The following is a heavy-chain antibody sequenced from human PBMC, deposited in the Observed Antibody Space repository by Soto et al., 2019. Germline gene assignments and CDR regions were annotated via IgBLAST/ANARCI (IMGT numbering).Heavy chain of an antibody. D-gene: IGHD5-12*01. CDR3: ARGLGVATSFDY. V-gene: IGHV1-2*02. J-gene: IGHJ4*02. Sequence: ASVKVSCKASGYTFTGYYMHWVRQAPGQGLEWMGWINPNSGGTNYAQKFQGRVTMTRDTSTSTAYMELSRLRSDDTAVYYCARGLGVATSFDYWGQGTLVTVSS. CDR2: INPNSGGT. CDR1: GYTFTGYY.